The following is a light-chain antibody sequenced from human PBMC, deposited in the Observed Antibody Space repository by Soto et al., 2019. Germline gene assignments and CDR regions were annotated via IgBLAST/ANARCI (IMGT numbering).Light chain of an antibody. CDR1: QSVANNY. CDR2: DAS. CDR3: EQYGTTPLS. J-gene: IGKJ4*01. Sequence: EIVLTQSPGTLSLSPGERATLSCRASQSVANNYLAWYQQKPGQAPRFLIYDASSRATGSPDRFSGSGSGTDFTLTISRLEPEDFAVYYCEQYGTTPLSFGGGTKVEIK. V-gene: IGKV3-20*01.